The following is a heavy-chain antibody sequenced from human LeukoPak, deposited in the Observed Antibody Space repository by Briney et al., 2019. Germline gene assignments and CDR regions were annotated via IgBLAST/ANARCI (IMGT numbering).Heavy chain of an antibody. Sequence: GGSLRLSCAASGFTFSSYSMNWVRQAPGKGLEWVSYISSSGTTIYYADSVKGRFTISRDNSKNTLYLQMNSLRAEDTAVYYCARHLSGDDIWGQGTMVTVSS. V-gene: IGHV3-48*01. D-gene: IGHD4-17*01. CDR1: GFTFSSYS. CDR3: ARHLSGDDI. J-gene: IGHJ3*02. CDR2: ISSSGTTI.